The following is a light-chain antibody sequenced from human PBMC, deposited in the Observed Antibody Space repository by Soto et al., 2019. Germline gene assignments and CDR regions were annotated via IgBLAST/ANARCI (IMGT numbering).Light chain of an antibody. CDR1: QSINAH. J-gene: IGKJ1*01. CDR3: QQYNTWLWT. CDR2: GAS. V-gene: IGKV3-15*01. Sequence: EVVMTQSPATLSVSPGERVTLSCRASQSINAHLAWYQQKPGQAPRLPIHGASTRATGIPARFSGSGFGTEFILTISSLQSEDFAIYYCQQYNTWLWTFGQGTKVEI.